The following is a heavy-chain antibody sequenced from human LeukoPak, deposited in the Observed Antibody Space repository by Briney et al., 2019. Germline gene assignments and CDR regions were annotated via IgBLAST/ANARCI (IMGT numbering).Heavy chain of an antibody. Sequence: PSETLSLTCTVSGGSISSYYWSWIRQPPGKGLNWIGYIYYSGSTNYNPSLKSRVTISVDTSNNQFSLKLSSVTAADTAVYYCARDSSGYRRGSFDYWGQGTLVTVSS. V-gene: IGHV4-59*01. J-gene: IGHJ4*02. D-gene: IGHD3-22*01. CDR3: ARDSSGYRRGSFDY. CDR1: GGSISSYY. CDR2: IYYSGST.